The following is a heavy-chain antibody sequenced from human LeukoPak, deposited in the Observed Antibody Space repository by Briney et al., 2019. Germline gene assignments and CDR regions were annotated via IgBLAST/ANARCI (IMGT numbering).Heavy chain of an antibody. CDR1: GFTFGDYV. CDR2: IRSKAYGGTT. J-gene: IGHJ3*02. CDR3: TRRYNYDSSGYYYVRDAFDI. D-gene: IGHD3-22*01. Sequence: GGSLRLSCTASGFTFGDYVMSWVRQAPGKGLEWVGFIRSKAYGGTTKNAASVKGRFTIARDDYRIIAYLQMNSLKTADTAVYYCTRRYNYDSSGYYYVRDAFDIWGQGTMVTVSS. V-gene: IGHV3-49*04.